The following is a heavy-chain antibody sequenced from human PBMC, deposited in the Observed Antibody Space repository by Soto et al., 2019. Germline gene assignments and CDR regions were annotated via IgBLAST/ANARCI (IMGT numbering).Heavy chain of an antibody. CDR2: ISGSGGSI. V-gene: IGHV3-23*01. J-gene: IGHJ6*02. CDR3: GKRDGKGDG. CDR1: GFTFSTYA. Sequence: EVQLLESGGGLVQPGGSLRLSCAASGFTFSTYAMNWVRQAPGNGLEWVSAISGSGGSIHYADSVKGRFTISRDNSQDPLEPQKNNLENEDTAVKSFGKRDGKGDGLGQGTTVTVSS.